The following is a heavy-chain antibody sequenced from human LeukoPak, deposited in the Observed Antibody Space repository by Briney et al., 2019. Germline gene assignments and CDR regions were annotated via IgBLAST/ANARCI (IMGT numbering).Heavy chain of an antibody. Sequence: PSETLSLTCTVSGGSISSYCWSWIRQPPGKGLEWIGYIYYSGSTNYNPSLKSRVTISVDTSKNQFSLKLSSVTAADTAVYYCASLDYGGNFIDYWGQGTLVTVSS. CDR3: ASLDYGGNFIDY. CDR2: IYYSGST. V-gene: IGHV4-59*08. CDR1: GGSISSYC. J-gene: IGHJ4*02. D-gene: IGHD4-23*01.